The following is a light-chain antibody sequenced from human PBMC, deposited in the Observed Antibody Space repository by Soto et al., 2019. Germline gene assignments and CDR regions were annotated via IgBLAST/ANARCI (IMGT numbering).Light chain of an antibody. CDR1: SSDVGGYNY. CDR3: SSYTISSTLV. CDR2: EVS. J-gene: IGLJ2*01. Sequence: ALTQPASVSGSPGQSITISCTGTSSDVGGYNYVSWYQQHPGKAPKLMIYEVSNRPSGVSNRFSGSKTGNTASLTISGLQAEDEADYYCSSYTISSTLVFGGGTKLTVL. V-gene: IGLV2-14*01.